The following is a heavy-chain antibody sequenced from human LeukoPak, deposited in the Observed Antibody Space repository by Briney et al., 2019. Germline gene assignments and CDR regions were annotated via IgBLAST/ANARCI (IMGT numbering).Heavy chain of an antibody. CDR2: LYTGNRT. V-gene: IGHV3-66*01. CDR1: GFTVSVNY. CDR3: VRDFSGDFAIRVV. J-gene: IGHJ6*02. D-gene: IGHD2-21*01. Sequence: GGSLRLSCAASGFTVSVNYMGWVRHAPGKGLERVSVLYTGNRTYYGDSVKGRFTISRDNSKNTLFLEMNSLRAEDTAVYYCVRDFSGDFAIRVVWGQGTTVTVSS.